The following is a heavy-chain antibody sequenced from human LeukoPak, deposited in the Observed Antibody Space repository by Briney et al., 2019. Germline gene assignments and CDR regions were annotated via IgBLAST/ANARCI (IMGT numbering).Heavy chain of an antibody. Sequence: GGSLRLSCAAPGFTFSSFAMSWVRQAPGKGLEWVSAITGSGGSIYYADSVKGRFTISRDNSKTTLYLQMNRLRAEDTAVYYCAKYSSSWYSDYWGQGTLVTVSS. D-gene: IGHD6-13*01. CDR3: AKYSSSWYSDY. CDR1: GFTFSSFA. J-gene: IGHJ4*02. CDR2: ITGSGGSI. V-gene: IGHV3-23*01.